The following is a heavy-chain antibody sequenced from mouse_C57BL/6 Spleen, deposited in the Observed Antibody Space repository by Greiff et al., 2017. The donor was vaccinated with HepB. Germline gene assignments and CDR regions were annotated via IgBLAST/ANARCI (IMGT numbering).Heavy chain of an antibody. V-gene: IGHV5-17*01. Sequence: EVMLVESGGGLVKPGGSLKLSCAASGFTFSDYGMHWVRQAPEKGLEWVAYISSGSSTIYYADKVKGRFTISRDNAKNTLFLQMTSLRSEDTAMYYCARMDDYAHAMDDWGQGTSVTVSS. CDR2: ISSGSSTI. CDR1: GFTFSDYG. CDR3: ARMDDYAHAMDD. D-gene: IGHD2-4*01. J-gene: IGHJ4*01.